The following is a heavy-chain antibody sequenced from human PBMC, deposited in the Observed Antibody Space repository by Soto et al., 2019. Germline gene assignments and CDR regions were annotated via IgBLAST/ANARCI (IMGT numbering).Heavy chain of an antibody. V-gene: IGHV5-51*01. CDR1: GYSFTSYW. CDR2: IYPGDSDT. CDR3: ARRALGYSSSSYRGHFDY. J-gene: IGHJ4*02. Sequence: GESLKISCKGSGYSFTSYWIGWVRQMPGKGLEWMGIIYPGDSDTRYSPSFQGQFTISADKSISTAYLQWSSLKASDTAMYYCARRALGYSSSSYRGHFDYWGQGTLVTVSS. D-gene: IGHD6-6*01.